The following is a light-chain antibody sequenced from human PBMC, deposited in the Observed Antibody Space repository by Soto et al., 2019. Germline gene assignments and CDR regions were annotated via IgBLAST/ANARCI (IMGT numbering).Light chain of an antibody. CDR3: SSYTTTITV. CDR1: GSNIGSHT. V-gene: IGLV1-44*01. CDR2: SND. Sequence: QSVLTQPPSASGTPGQRVTISCSGSGSNIGSHTVSWYQQLPGTAPNLLIYSNDQRPSGVPDRFSGSKSGTSASLAISGLQSEDEADYYCSSYTTTITVFGGGTKVTVL. J-gene: IGLJ3*02.